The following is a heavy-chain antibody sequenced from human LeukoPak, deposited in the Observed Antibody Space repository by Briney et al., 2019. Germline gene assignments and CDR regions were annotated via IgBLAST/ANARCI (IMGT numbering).Heavy chain of an antibody. J-gene: IGHJ4*02. D-gene: IGHD4-11*01. CDR1: GGSISSYY. V-gene: IGHV4-4*07. CDR2: IYTSGST. Sequence: SETLSLTCTVSGGSISSYYWSWIRQPAGKGLEWIGRIYTSGSTNYNPSLKSRVTISVDTSKNQSSLKLTSVTAADTAVYYCATSNWLRDSNFDSWGQGTLVTVSS. CDR3: ATSNWLRDSNFDS.